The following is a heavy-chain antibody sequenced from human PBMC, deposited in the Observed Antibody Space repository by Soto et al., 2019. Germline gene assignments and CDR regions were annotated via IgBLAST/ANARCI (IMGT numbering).Heavy chain of an antibody. CDR2: ISAYNGNT. V-gene: IGHV1-18*04. J-gene: IGHJ6*02. Sequence: ASVKVSCKASGYTFTSYGISWVRQAPGQGLEWMGWISAYNGNTNYAQKLQGRVTMTTDTSTSTAYMELRSLRSDDTAVYYCARDPRIVVVPAAIPGGMDFWGQGTTGTVSS. CDR3: ARDPRIVVVPAAIPGGMDF. D-gene: IGHD2-2*01. CDR1: GYTFTSYG.